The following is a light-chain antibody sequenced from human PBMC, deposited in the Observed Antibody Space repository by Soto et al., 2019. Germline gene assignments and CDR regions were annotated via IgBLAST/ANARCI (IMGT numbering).Light chain of an antibody. CDR3: QQHYSPPRT. CDR1: QSVLYSSNNKNY. CDR2: WAS. Sequence: DIVMTQSPDSLAVSLGERATINCKSSQSVLYSSNNKNYLAWYQQKPGQPPKLLIYWASTRESGVPDRFSGSGSGTDFTLTISSLQAEDVAVYYCQQHYSPPRTFGQGTKLEIK. J-gene: IGKJ2*01. V-gene: IGKV4-1*01.